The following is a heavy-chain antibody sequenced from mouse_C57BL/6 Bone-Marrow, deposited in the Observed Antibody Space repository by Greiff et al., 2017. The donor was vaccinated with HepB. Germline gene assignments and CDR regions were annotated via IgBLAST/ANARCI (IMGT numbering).Heavy chain of an antibody. Sequence: DVKLVESGGGLVKPGGSLKLSCAASGFTFSSYTMSWVRQTPEKRLEWVATISGGGGNTYYPDSVKGRFTISRDNAKNTLYLQMSSLRSEDTALYYCARRGDYDVLDYWGQGTTLTVSS. CDR2: ISGGGGNT. CDR1: GFTFSSYT. D-gene: IGHD2-4*01. J-gene: IGHJ2*01. V-gene: IGHV5-9*01. CDR3: ARRGDYDVLDY.